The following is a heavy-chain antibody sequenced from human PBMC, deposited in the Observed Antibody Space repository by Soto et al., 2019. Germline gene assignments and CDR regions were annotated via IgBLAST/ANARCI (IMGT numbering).Heavy chain of an antibody. Sequence: ASVKVSCKASGYTFTTYYMHWVRQAPVQWLEWMGIISPSGGRTSYAQKFQGRVTMTRDTSTSTVYMELSSLRSEDTAVYYCARVGDDHGDNNWFDPWXQGTLVTVSS. J-gene: IGHJ5*02. CDR2: ISPSGGRT. V-gene: IGHV1-46*01. CDR3: ARVGDDHGDNNWFDP. D-gene: IGHD4-17*01. CDR1: GYTFTTYY.